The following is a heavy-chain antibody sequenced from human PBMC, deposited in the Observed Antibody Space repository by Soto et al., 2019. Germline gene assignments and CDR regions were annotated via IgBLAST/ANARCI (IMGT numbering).Heavy chain of an antibody. V-gene: IGHV1-46*03. CDR3: ALDSADYYDDSNNPYNAIDI. CDR2: INPRGGTT. D-gene: IGHD3-22*01. CDR1: GYTFTNYY. J-gene: IGHJ3*02. Sequence: QVQLVQSGAEVKKPGASVKISCKASGYTFTNYYIHWVRQAPGQGLEWMGMINPRGGTTSYPQTFQGIVTMARDTSTSTVYMELSSLRAEDTAVYYCALDSADYYDDSNNPYNAIDIWGQGTMVTVSS.